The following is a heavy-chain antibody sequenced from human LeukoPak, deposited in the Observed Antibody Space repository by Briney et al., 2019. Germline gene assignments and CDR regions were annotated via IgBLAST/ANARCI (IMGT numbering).Heavy chain of an antibody. Sequence: ASVKVSCKASGYTFTSYAMHWVRQAPGQRLEWMEWINAGNGNTKYSQKFQGRVSITRDTSASTAYMELSSLRSEDTAVYYCAREDVVVPAAIDYWGQGTLVTVSS. CDR2: INAGNGNT. D-gene: IGHD2-2*01. CDR3: AREDVVVPAAIDY. J-gene: IGHJ4*02. V-gene: IGHV1-3*01. CDR1: GYTFTSYA.